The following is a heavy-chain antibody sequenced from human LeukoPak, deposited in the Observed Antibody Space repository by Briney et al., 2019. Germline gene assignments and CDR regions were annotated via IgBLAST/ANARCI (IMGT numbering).Heavy chain of an antibody. D-gene: IGHD2-2*01. CDR2: IYHTGST. J-gene: IGHJ5*02. CDR3: ARQDCSGTSCPNGFDP. CDR1: GGSISGDY. V-gene: IGHV4-59*08. Sequence: SETLSLTCTVSGGSISGDYWSWIRQPPGKGLDWIGYIYHTGSTNYNPSLKSRVTISVDTSKSQFSLKLSSVTAADTAVYYCARQDCSGTSCPNGFDPWGQGTLVTVSS.